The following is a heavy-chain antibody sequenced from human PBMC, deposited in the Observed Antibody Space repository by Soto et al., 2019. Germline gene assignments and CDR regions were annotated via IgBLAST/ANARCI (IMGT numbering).Heavy chain of an antibody. CDR1: GFTFSSYG. CDR3: ARGRIAAAGVRYFDL. Sequence: QVQLVESGGGVVQPGRSLRLSCAASGFTFSSYGMHWVRQAPGKGLECVAVIWYDGSNKYYADSVKGRFTISRDNSKNTLYLQMNSLRAEDTAVYYCARGRIAAAGVRYFDLWGRGTLVTVSS. J-gene: IGHJ2*01. D-gene: IGHD6-13*01. V-gene: IGHV3-33*01. CDR2: IWYDGSNK.